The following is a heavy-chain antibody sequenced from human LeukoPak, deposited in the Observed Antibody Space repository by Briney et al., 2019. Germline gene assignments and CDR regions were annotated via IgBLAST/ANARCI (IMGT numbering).Heavy chain of an antibody. J-gene: IGHJ3*02. D-gene: IGHD5/OR15-5a*01. CDR3: ARLRGVYDAFDI. CDR2: IWYDGSNK. Sequence: GGSLRLSCAASGFTFSSYGTHWVRQAPGEGLEWVAVIWYDGSNKYYADSVKGRFTISRDNSKSTLYLQMNSLRAEDTAVYYCARLRGVYDAFDIWGQGTMVTVSS. CDR1: GFTFSSYG. V-gene: IGHV3-33*01.